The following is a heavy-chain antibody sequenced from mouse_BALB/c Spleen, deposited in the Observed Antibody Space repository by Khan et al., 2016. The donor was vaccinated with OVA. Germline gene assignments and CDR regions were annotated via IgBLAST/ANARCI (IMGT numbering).Heavy chain of an antibody. CDR1: GYTFTASA. D-gene: IGHD1-3*01. CDR2: ISTYYGDA. CDR3: ARGSGNSRFAY. J-gene: IGHJ3*01. V-gene: IGHV1S137*01. Sequence: QVQLQQPGAELVRPGVSVKISCKGSGYTFTASALHRFNHIHAKSLEWIGVISTYYGDASYNQKFKGKATMTVDKSSSTAYRWRERMTSEDSAIYYCARGSGNSRFAYWGQGTLVTVSA.